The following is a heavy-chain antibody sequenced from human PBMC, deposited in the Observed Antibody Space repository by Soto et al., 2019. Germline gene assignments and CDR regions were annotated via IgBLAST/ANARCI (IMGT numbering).Heavy chain of an antibody. CDR1: GGSISSSSYY. Sequence: SETLSLTCTVPGGSISSSSYYRGWIRQPPGKGLEWIGSIYYSGSTYYNPSLKSRVTISVDTSKNQFSLKLSSVTAADTAVYYCYYYGMDVWGQGTTVTVSS. J-gene: IGHJ6*02. V-gene: IGHV4-39*01. CDR2: IYYSGST. CDR3: YYYGMDV.